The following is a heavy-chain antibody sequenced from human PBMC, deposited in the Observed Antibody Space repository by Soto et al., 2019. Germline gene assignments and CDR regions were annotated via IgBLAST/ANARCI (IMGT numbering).Heavy chain of an antibody. CDR1: GGSISSYY. CDR3: ARDWIAAAGTDYYYYMAV. Sequence: SETLSLTCTVSGGSISSYYWSWIRQPPGKGLEWIGYIYYSGSTNYNPSLKSRVTISVDTSKNQFSLKLSSVTAADTAVYYCARDWIAAAGTDYYYYMAVWGKGTAVTVSS. CDR2: IYYSGST. V-gene: IGHV4-59*01. D-gene: IGHD6-13*01. J-gene: IGHJ6*03.